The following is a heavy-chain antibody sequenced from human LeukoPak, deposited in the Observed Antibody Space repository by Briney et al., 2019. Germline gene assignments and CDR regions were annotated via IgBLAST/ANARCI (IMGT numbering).Heavy chain of an antibody. V-gene: IGHV4-39*01. CDR2: VYYSGST. J-gene: IGHJ2*01. D-gene: IGHD2-15*01. Sequence: SETLSLTCTVSGGSIIRASSYWGWIRQPPGKGLEWIGSVYYSGSTYYNPSLKSRITISIDTSKNQFSLKLNAVTAADTAVYYCSRRDCSHSDCFGWHFDLWGRGTLLTVSS. CDR3: SRRDCSHSDCFGWHFDL. CDR1: GGSIIRASSY.